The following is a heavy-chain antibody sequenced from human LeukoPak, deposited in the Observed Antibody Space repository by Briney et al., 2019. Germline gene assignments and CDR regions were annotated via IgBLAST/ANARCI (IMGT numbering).Heavy chain of an antibody. J-gene: IGHJ5*02. V-gene: IGHV7-4-1*02. Sequence: GASVKVSCKASGYTFTSYAMNWVRQAPGQGLEWMGWINTNTGNPTYAQGFTGRFVFSLDTSVSTAYLQISSLKAEDTAVYYCARDLGGHSSGWYYIDWFDPWGQGTLVTVSS. CDR3: ARDLGGHSSGWYYIDWFDP. CDR1: GYTFTSYA. D-gene: IGHD6-19*01. CDR2: INTNTGNP.